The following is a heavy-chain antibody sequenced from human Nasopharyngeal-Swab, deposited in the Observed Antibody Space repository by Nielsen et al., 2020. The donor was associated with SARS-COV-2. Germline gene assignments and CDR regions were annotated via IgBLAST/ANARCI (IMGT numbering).Heavy chain of an antibody. J-gene: IGHJ6*03. V-gene: IGHV1-69*13. CDR3: ARDLMARGVILPAMDV. CDR2: IIPIFGTA. Sequence: SVKVSCKASGGTFSSYAISWVRQAPGQGLEWMGGIIPIFGTANYAQKFQGGVTITADESTSTAYMELSSLRSEDTAVYYCARDLMARGVILPAMDVWGKGTTVTVSS. CDR1: GGTFSSYA. D-gene: IGHD3-10*01.